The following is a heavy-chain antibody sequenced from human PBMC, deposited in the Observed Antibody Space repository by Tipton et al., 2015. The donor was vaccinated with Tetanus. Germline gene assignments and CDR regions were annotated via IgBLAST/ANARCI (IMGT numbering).Heavy chain of an antibody. CDR3: ARGRGLGPPEYFEP. J-gene: IGHJ5*02. V-gene: IGHV1-18*01. CDR2: ISPFNENV. Sequence: QVQLVQSGAEVKKPGASVKVSCKASGYTFTHYGVNWVRQAPGQGLEWMGWISPFNENVNYAEKFQGRLTMTTDRSTATVYMDLRGRKSADTAVYYWARGRGLGPPEYFEPWGQGTLVTVSS. D-gene: IGHD3/OR15-3a*01. CDR1: GYTFTHYG.